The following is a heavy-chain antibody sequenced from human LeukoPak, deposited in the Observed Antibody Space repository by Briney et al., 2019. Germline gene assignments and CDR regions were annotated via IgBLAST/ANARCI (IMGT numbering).Heavy chain of an antibody. V-gene: IGHV3-11*01. CDR1: GFTFSDYY. CDR3: ARARDIVVVPAAITFDP. CDR2: ISSSGSTI. D-gene: IGHD2-2*01. J-gene: IGHJ5*02. Sequence: GGSLRLSCAASGFTFSDYYMSWIRQAPGKGLEWVSYISSSGSTIYYADSVKGRFTISRDNAKNSLYLQMNSLRAEDTAVYYCARARDIVVVPAAITFDPWGQGTLVTVSS.